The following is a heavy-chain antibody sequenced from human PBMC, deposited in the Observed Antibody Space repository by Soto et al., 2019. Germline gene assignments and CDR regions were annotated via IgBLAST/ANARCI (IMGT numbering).Heavy chain of an antibody. V-gene: IGHV4-39*01. CDR3: ARRITGTTYLRGNYFDY. CDR1: GGSICSTSDF. J-gene: IGHJ4*02. Sequence: SETLSLTCFVSGGSICSTSDFWGWIRQPPGKGLEWIGTMYYSGSTHYNPSLKSRVTMSVDTSKNQFSLKLSSVTAADTAVYYCARRITGTTYLRGNYFDYWGQGTLVTVSS. CDR2: MYYSGST. D-gene: IGHD1-7*01.